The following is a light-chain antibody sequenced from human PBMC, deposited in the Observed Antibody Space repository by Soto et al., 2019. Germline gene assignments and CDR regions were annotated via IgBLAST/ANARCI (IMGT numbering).Light chain of an antibody. CDR2: SNN. V-gene: IGLV1-44*01. CDR3: AAWDDSLNGWV. Sequence: QSVLTQPPSASGTPGQRVSISCSGSSSNIGSNTVNWHQQLPGTAPKLLIYSNNERPSRVPDRFSGSKSGTSASLAISGLQSEDEADYYCAAWDDSLNGWVFGGGTKLTVL. CDR1: SSNIGSNT. J-gene: IGLJ3*02.